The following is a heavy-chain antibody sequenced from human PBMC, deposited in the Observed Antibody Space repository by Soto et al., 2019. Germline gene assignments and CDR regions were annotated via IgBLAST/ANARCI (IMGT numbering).Heavy chain of an antibody. V-gene: IGHV1-18*01. D-gene: IGHD1-26*01. CDR1: GYTFTSYG. CDR3: VREVGVRNSGSYPPYFEN. J-gene: IGHJ4*02. CDR2: VSAYNGNT. Sequence: QVQLVQSGAEVKKPGASARVSCKASGYTFTSYGITWVRQAPGQGLEWMGWVSAYNGNTKSAQKFQGRVTMTTDTSTSTAYLELRSLRSDDTAVYSCVREVGVRNSGSYPPYFENWGQGPLVTVSS.